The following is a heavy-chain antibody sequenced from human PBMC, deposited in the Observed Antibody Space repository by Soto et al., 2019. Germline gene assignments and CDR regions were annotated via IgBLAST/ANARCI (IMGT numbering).Heavy chain of an antibody. D-gene: IGHD6-6*01. CDR3: ARGQYSSSSLYYYYYYTDV. CDR1: GGSFSGYY. CDR2: INHSGST. Sequence: QVQLQQWGAGLLKPSETLSLTCAVYGGSFSGYYWSWIRQPPGKGLEWMGEINHSGSTNYNPSLKSRVTISEDTSKTQFSLKLSSVTAADTAVYYCARGQYSSSSLYYYYYYTDVWGKGTTVTVSS. J-gene: IGHJ6*03. V-gene: IGHV4-34*01.